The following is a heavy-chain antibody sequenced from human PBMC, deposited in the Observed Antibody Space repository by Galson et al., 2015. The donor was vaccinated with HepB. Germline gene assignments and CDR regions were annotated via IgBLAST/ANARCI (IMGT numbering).Heavy chain of an antibody. Sequence: SLRLSCAASGFTFSSYAMSWVRQAPGKGLEWVSAISGSGGSTYYADSVKGRFTISRDNSKNTLYLQMNSLKTEDTAVYYCTTDLSLWCSSTSCYWGERGYYYYYMDVWGKGTTVTVSS. CDR3: TTDLSLWCSSTSCYWGERGYYYYYMDV. J-gene: IGHJ6*03. CDR2: ISGSGGST. D-gene: IGHD2-2*01. CDR1: GFTFSSYA. V-gene: IGHV3-23*01.